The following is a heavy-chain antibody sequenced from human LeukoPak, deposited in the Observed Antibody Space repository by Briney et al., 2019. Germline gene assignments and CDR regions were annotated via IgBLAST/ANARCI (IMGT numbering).Heavy chain of an antibody. J-gene: IGHJ5*02. Sequence: SETLSLTCTVSGYSISSGYYWGFIRQSPGKGLEWIGYIYHNGITNYNPSLKSRVTISVDTSKNQFSLKLSSVTAADTAVYYCARGKRGTYYYGSGRYNWFDPWGQGILVTVSS. D-gene: IGHD3-10*01. CDR2: IYHNGIT. CDR3: ARGKRGTYYYGSGRYNWFDP. CDR1: GYSISSGYY. V-gene: IGHV4-38-2*02.